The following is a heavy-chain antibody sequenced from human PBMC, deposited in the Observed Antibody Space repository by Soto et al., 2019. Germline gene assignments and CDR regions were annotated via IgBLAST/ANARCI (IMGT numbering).Heavy chain of an antibody. CDR3: ARGWGYDSNDYYYAY. J-gene: IGHJ4*02. V-gene: IGHV1-69*01. D-gene: IGHD3-22*01. CDR1: GGTFSRHA. Sequence: QVQLVQSGAEVRKPGSSVKVSCKASGGTFSRHAISWVRQAPGQGLEWMGGSIPIFGTANHAQKFQGRVTLIADESTSTVYMELSSLRSEDTAMYYCARGWGYDSNDYYYAYWGQGTLVIVSS. CDR2: SIPIFGTA.